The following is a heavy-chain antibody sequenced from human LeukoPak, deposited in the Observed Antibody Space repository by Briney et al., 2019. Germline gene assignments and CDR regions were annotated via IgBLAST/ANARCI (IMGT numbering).Heavy chain of an antibody. Sequence: GGSLRLSCAASGLTFSTSAMNWVRQAPGKGLEWDSSINQGATHIYYADSVRGRFTISRDNAKNSLYLQMSSLRAEDTAVYYCAKDPALYTAMVQSDYWGQGTLVTVSS. CDR3: AKDPALYTAMVQSDY. J-gene: IGHJ4*02. D-gene: IGHD5-18*01. CDR2: INQGATHI. V-gene: IGHV3-21*04. CDR1: GLTFSTSA.